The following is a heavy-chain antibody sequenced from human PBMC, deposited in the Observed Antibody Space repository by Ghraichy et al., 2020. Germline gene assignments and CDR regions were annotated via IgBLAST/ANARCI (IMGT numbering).Heavy chain of an antibody. D-gene: IGHD3-3*01. V-gene: IGHV4-31*03. CDR3: ARFPVWSGYFLDAFDI. CDR1: GGSISSGGYY. Sequence: SETLSLTCTVSGGSISSGGYYWSWIRQHPGKGLEWIGYIYYSGSTYYNPSLKSRVTISVDTSKNQFSLKLSSVTAADTAVYYCARFPVWSGYFLDAFDIWGQGTMVTVSS. J-gene: IGHJ3*02. CDR2: IYYSGST.